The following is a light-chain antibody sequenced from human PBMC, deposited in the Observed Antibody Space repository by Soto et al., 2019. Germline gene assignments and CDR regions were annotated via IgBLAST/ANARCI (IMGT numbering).Light chain of an antibody. J-gene: IGKJ1*01. V-gene: IGKV3D-7*01. CDR2: GAS. Sequence: EIVMTQSPATLSLSPGERATLSCRASQSVSSSYLSWYQQKPGQAPRLLIYGASTRATGIPARFSGSGSGTDFTLTISSLQPEDFAVYYCQQRTNWSWTFGQGTKVEIK. CDR1: QSVSSSY. CDR3: QQRTNWSWT.